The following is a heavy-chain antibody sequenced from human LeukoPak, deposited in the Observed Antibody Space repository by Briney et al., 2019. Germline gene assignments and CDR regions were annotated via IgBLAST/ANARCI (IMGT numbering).Heavy chain of an antibody. Sequence: PGGSLRLSCAASGFTFSRYWMSWVRQAPGEGLDWVAFIRYDGSDKYYADSVKGRFTISRDNSKNTLYLQMNSLRAEDTAVYYCVTLTDYGTLYYYYYMDVWGKGTTVTVS. D-gene: IGHD4-17*01. CDR2: IRYDGSDK. J-gene: IGHJ6*03. CDR3: VTLTDYGTLYYYYYMDV. V-gene: IGHV3-30*02. CDR1: GFTFSRYW.